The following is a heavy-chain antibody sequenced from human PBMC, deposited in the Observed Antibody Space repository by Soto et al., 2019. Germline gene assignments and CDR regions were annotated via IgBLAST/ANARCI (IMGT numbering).Heavy chain of an antibody. CDR3: ARGIVFGSWYDSWFDP. V-gene: IGHV6-1*01. CDR2: TYYRSKWYN. D-gene: IGHD6-13*01. Sequence: PSQTLSLTCAISGDSVSSNSAAWNWIRQSPSRGLKWLGRTYYRSKWYNDYAVSVKSRITINPDTSKNQFSLQLNSVTPEDTAVYYCARGIVFGSWYDSWFDPWGQGTLVTVSS. J-gene: IGHJ5*02. CDR1: GDSVSSNSAA.